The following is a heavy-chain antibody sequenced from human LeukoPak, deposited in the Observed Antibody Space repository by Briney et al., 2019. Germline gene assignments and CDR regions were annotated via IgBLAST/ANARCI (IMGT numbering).Heavy chain of an antibody. D-gene: IGHD3-10*01. V-gene: IGHV3-9*03. CDR2: ISWNSGSI. CDR3: AKDTQYYYGSGSTFDY. CDR1: GFTFDDYA. Sequence: GGSLRLSCAASGFTFDDYAMHWVRQAPGKGLEWVSGISWNSGSIGYADSVKGRFTISRDNAKNSLYLQMNSLRAEDMALYYCAKDTQYYYGSGSTFDYWGQGTLVTVSS. J-gene: IGHJ4*02.